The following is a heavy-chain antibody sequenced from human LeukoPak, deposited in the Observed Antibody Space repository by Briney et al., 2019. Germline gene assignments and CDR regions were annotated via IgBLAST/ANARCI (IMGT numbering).Heavy chain of an antibody. CDR2: ISYDGSNK. J-gene: IGHJ4*02. D-gene: IGHD3-16*02. CDR1: GFTFSSYG. V-gene: IGHV3-30*03. Sequence: PGGSLRLSCAASGFTFSSYGMHWVRQAPGKGLEWVAVISYDGSNKYYADSVKGRFTISRDNSKNTVDLLVNSLRAEDTAVYYCARVWELSYDFWGQGTLVTVSS. CDR3: ARVWELSYDF.